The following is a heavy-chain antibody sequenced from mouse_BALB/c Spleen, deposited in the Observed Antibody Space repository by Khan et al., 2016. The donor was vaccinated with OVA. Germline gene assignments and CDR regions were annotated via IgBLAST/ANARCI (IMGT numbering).Heavy chain of an antibody. V-gene: IGHV1-15*01. CDR2: IDPETDST. D-gene: IGHD6-2*01. CDR3: TKSSPCSMDY. Sequence: QVQLKESGAELVRPGASVTLSCKASGYTFADYEMHWVKQTPVHGLEWIGAIDPETDSTAYNQKFKGKATLTADKSSTTVYMELRSLTSEDSAVYCGTKSSPCSMDYWGQGTSVTVSS. CDR1: GYTFADYE. J-gene: IGHJ4*01.